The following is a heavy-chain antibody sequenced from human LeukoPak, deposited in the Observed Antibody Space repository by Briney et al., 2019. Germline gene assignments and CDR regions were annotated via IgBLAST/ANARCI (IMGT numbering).Heavy chain of an antibody. Sequence: GASVKVSCKASGYTFTGYYMHWVRQAPGQGLEWMGWIDPNSGGTNYAQKFQGRVTMTRDTSISTAYMELSRLRSDDTAVYYCARSMVGWVTVTTPSFDYWGQGTLVTVSS. CDR1: GYTFTGYY. V-gene: IGHV1-2*02. CDR3: ARSMVGWVTVTTPSFDY. CDR2: IDPNSGGT. D-gene: IGHD4-17*01. J-gene: IGHJ4*02.